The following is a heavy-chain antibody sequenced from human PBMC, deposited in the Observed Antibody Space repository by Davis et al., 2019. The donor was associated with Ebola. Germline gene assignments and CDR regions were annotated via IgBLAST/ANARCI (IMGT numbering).Heavy chain of an antibody. Sequence: SDTLSLTFPLPGGSVSSGYYYCSWVPQPPGQGLEWIGSIYYSGSTKNNPSLKSRVTISVDTSKNQFSLKLSPVTTADTAVYYCARVWNDYGSGSYYDYWGQGILVTVSS. J-gene: IGHJ4*02. V-gene: IGHV4-61*01. D-gene: IGHD3-10*01. CDR1: GGSVSSGYYY. CDR3: ARVWNDYGSGSYYDY. CDR2: IYYSGST.